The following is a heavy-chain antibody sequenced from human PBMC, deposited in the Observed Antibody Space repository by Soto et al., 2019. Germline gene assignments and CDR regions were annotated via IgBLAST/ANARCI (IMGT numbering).Heavy chain of an antibody. CDR3: ARDGATYYDFWSGTNHYYYYGMDV. CDR2: ISWNSGSI. J-gene: IGHJ6*02. CDR1: GFTFDDYA. V-gene: IGHV3-9*01. Sequence: EVQLVESGGGLVQPGRSLRLSCAASGFTFDDYAMHWVRQAPGKGLEWVSGISWNSGSIGYADSVKGRFTISRDNAKNSLYLQMNSLRAEDTALYYCARDGATYYDFWSGTNHYYYYGMDVWGQGTTVTVSS. D-gene: IGHD3-3*01.